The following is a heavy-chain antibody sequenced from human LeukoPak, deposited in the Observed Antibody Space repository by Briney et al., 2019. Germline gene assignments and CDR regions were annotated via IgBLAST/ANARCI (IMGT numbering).Heavy chain of an antibody. CDR3: ARAPSPYYYYYMDV. J-gene: IGHJ6*03. CDR1: GCSISSGYC. V-gene: IGHV4-38-2*02. CDR2: IYHSGST. Sequence: SETLSLTCTVSGCSISSGYCWGWIRQPPGKGLEWIGSIYHSGSTYYNPSLKSRVTISVDTSKNQFSLKLSSLTAADTAVEYCARAPSPYYYYYMDVWGKGTTVTVSS. D-gene: IGHD2-2*01.